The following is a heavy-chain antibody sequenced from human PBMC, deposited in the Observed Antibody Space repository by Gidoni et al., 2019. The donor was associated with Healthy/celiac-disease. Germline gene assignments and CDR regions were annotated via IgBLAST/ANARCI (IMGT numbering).Heavy chain of an antibody. CDR2: ICYDGSNK. J-gene: IGHJ4*02. CDR3: ARSRYINSWAPFDY. D-gene: IGHD6-13*01. CDR1: GFTFRSSG. V-gene: IGHV3-33*01. Sequence: QVQLVESGGGVVQPGRSLRHSCAASGFTFRSSGIHWVRQAPGQGLELLAVICYDGSNKYYADSVKGRFTISRDNSKNTLYLQMNSLRAEDTAVYYCARSRYINSWAPFDYLGQGTLVTVSS.